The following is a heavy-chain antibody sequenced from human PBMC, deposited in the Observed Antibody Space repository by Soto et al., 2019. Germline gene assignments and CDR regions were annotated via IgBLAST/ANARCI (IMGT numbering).Heavy chain of an antibody. Sequence: GSLRLSCAASGFTFSSYSMNWVRQAPGKGLEWVSYISSSSSTIYYADSVKGRFTISRDNAKNSLYLQMNSLRDEDTAVYYCASFMITFGGVIVDGFYGMDVWGQGTTVTVSS. V-gene: IGHV3-48*02. D-gene: IGHD3-16*02. CDR2: ISSSSSTI. CDR3: ASFMITFGGVIVDGFYGMDV. J-gene: IGHJ6*02. CDR1: GFTFSSYS.